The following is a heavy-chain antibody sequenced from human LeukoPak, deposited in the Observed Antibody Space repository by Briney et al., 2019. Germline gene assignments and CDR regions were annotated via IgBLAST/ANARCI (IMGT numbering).Heavy chain of an antibody. V-gene: IGHV3-23*01. CDR1: GFTFSRYG. CDR3: AQRDDTFDF. CDR2: ISGSGGNT. Sequence: GGSLRLSCAASGFTFSRYGMSWVRQAPGKGLDWVSAISGSGGNTYNADSVKGRFTISRDNSKNTLYLQMNSLRAEDTAVYYCAQRDDTFDFWGQGTMVIVSS. J-gene: IGHJ3*01.